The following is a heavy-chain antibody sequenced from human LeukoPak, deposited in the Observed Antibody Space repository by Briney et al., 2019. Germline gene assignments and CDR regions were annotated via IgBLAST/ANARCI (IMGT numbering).Heavy chain of an antibody. Sequence: GGSLRLSCAASGFTFSSYSMNWVRQAPGKGLEWVSSISSSSSYIYYADSVKGRFTISRDNAKNSLYLQMNSLRAEDTAVYYCARDDDYSSYNAMGNYFDYWGQGTLVTVSS. CDR1: GFTFSSYS. D-gene: IGHD4-11*01. CDR3: ARDDDYSSYNAMGNYFDY. V-gene: IGHV3-21*01. CDR2: ISSSSSYI. J-gene: IGHJ4*02.